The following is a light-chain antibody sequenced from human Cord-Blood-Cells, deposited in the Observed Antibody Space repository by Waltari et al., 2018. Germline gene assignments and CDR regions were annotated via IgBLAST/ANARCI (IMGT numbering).Light chain of an antibody. CDR2: EGS. V-gene: IGLV2-23*01. CDR3: CSYAGSSTWV. Sequence: QSALTQPDSVAGSAGQSITISCTGTSSDVGSYNLISWYQQHPCKAPKLMIYEGSKRPSGVSNRFSGSKSGNTASLTISGLQAEDEADYYCCSYAGSSTWVFGGGTKLTVL. CDR1: SSDVGSYNL. J-gene: IGLJ3*02.